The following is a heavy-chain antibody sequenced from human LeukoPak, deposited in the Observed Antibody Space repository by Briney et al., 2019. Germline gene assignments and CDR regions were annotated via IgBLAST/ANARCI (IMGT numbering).Heavy chain of an antibody. CDR3: APTAEAYTSWWKV. Sequence: ASVKVSCKASGYKFTDDYMHWVRQAHGQELEFMGWINPDSGFTNYAQKFKGRVTMTRDTSISTAYLEVRSLTSDDTAVYYCAPTAEAYTSWWKVWGQGTLVTVSS. J-gene: IGHJ4*02. CDR1: GYKFTDDY. CDR2: INPDSGFT. V-gene: IGHV1-2*02. D-gene: IGHD3-16*01.